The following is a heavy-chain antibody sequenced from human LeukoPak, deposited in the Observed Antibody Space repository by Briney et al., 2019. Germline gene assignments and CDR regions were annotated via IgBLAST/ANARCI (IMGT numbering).Heavy chain of an antibody. CDR2: INHSGST. CDR1: GGSFSGYY. Sequence: SEILSLTCAVYGGSFSGYYWSWIRQPPGKGLEWIGEINHSGSTNYNPSLKSRVTISVDTSKNQFSLKLSSVTAADTAVYYCARSRFGKSYWGQGTLVTVSS. CDR3: ARSRFGKSY. V-gene: IGHV4-34*01. D-gene: IGHD3-10*01. J-gene: IGHJ4*02.